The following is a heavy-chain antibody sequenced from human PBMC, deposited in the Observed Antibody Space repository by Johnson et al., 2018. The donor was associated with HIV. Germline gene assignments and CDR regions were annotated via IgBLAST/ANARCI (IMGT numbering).Heavy chain of an antibody. CDR1: GFTFSSYG. Sequence: QVQLVESGGGVVQPGRSLRLSCAASGFTFSSYGMHWVRQAPGTGLEWVAGISSDGCNNYSAESVKGRFTISRDNSKNTLYLQMNSLRAEDTAVYYCAKCGDADAFDIWGQGTMVTVSS. CDR3: AKCGDADAFDI. V-gene: IGHV3-30*18. J-gene: IGHJ3*02. D-gene: IGHD3-10*01. CDR2: ISSDGCNN.